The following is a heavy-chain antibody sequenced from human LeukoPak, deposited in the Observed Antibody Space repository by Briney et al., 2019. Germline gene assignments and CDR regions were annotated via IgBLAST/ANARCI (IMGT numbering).Heavy chain of an antibody. J-gene: IGHJ4*02. D-gene: IGHD2-2*01. Sequence: SGTLSLTCAVSGGSISSSNWWRWVRQPPGKGLEWIGEIYHSGSTNYNPSLKSRVTISVDKSKNQFSLKLSSVTAADTAVYYCASALGYCSSTSCSFDYWGQGALVTVSS. CDR2: IYHSGST. V-gene: IGHV4-4*02. CDR1: GGSISSSNW. CDR3: ASALGYCSSTSCSFDY.